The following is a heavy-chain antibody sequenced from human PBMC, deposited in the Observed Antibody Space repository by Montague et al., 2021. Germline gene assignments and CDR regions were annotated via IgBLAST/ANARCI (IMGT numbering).Heavy chain of an antibody. CDR3: ARGWQKRFDP. J-gene: IGHJ5*02. CDR1: GDSVASNDAT. V-gene: IGHV6-1*01. D-gene: IGHD5-24*01. Sequence: CAISGDSVASNDATRNWARHSPSRGLESQGRTYYRPKWYNEYAISVKSRITVNPDTSKNQFSLLLNSVTPEDTAVYYCARGWQKRFDPWGQGTLVTVSS. CDR2: TYYRPKWYN.